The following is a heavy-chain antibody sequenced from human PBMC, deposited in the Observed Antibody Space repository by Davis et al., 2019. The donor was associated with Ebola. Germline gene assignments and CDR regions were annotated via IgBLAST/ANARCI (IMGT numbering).Heavy chain of an antibody. CDR3: ARHSPTRYSSGWSDY. J-gene: IGHJ4*02. V-gene: IGHV5-51*01. CDR2: IYPGDSDT. CDR1: GYSFTSYW. D-gene: IGHD6-19*01. Sequence: GESPKIPCKGSGYSFTSYWIGRVRQMPGKGLEWMGIIYPGDSDTRYSPSFQGQVTISADKSISTAYLQWSSLKASDTAMYYCARHSPTRYSSGWSDYWGQGTLVTVSS.